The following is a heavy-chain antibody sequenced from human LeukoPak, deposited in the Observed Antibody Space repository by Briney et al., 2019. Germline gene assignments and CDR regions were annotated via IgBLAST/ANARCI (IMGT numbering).Heavy chain of an antibody. CDR2: TRNKANSYTT. D-gene: IGHD4-17*01. V-gene: IGHV3-72*01. Sequence: GGSLRPSCAASGVTLSDHYMDWVRQAPGEGLEWVGRTRNKANSYTTEYAASVKGRFSISRDDSKNSLYLQMNSLRAEDTAVYYCARFWDYGDYYFDYWGQGTLVTVSS. J-gene: IGHJ4*02. CDR1: GVTLSDHY. CDR3: ARFWDYGDYYFDY.